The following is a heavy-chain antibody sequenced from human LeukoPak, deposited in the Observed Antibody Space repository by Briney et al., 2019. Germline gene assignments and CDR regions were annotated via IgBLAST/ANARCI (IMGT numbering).Heavy chain of an antibody. CDR3: AREYYAYDY. Sequence: GRSLRLSCAASGFSFNTYSMNWVRQAPGKGLEWVSSISSSSTYIYFADSVKGRFTVSRDNARNSVYLQMNSLRAEDTAVYFCAREYYAYDYWGQGTLVTVSS. V-gene: IGHV3-21*01. D-gene: IGHD3-3*01. CDR1: GFSFNTYS. CDR2: ISSSSTYI. J-gene: IGHJ4*02.